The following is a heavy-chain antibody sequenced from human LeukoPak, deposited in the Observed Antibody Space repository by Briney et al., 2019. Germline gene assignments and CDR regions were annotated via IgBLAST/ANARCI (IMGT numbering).Heavy chain of an antibody. D-gene: IGHD7-27*01. CDR3: AKDGGLWVSAHWGDS. V-gene: IGHV3-23*01. Sequence: GGSLRLSCAASGFTFSSYAMSWVRQAPGKGLEWVSAISGSGDSTYYGDSVKGRFTISRDNSKNTLYLQMNSLRAEDTAVYYCAKDGGLWVSAHWGDSWGRGTLVTVSS. CDR2: ISGSGDST. CDR1: GFTFSSYA. J-gene: IGHJ4*02.